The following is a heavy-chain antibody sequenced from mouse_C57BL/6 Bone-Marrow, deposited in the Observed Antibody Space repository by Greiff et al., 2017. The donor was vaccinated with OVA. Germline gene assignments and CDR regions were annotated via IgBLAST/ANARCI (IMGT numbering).Heavy chain of an antibody. CDR3: ARGYYGNYDYFDY. CDR1: GYTFTSYW. V-gene: IGHV1-7*01. Sequence: VKLMESGAELAKPGASVKLSCKASGYTFTSYWMHWVKQRPGQGLEWIGYINPSSGYTKYNQKFKDKATLTADKSSSTAYMQLSSLTYEDSAVYYCARGYYGNYDYFDYWGQGTTLTVSS. J-gene: IGHJ2*01. CDR2: INPSSGYT. D-gene: IGHD2-1*01.